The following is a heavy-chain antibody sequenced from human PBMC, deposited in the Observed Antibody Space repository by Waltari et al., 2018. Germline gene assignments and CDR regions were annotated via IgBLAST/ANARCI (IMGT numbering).Heavy chain of an antibody. Sequence: EVQVMDSGGALVQPGGSLRLPCVVCDLTFSKYWMTWVRQASGRGLEWVGNINYDGSEKNYGDSVRGRFTISRDNARNTVYLQMNSLRSEDTAVYYCATFRWLGYWGQGTQVTVSS. D-gene: IGHD3-10*01. CDR3: ATFRWLGY. CDR1: DLTFSKYW. V-gene: IGHV3-7*03. J-gene: IGHJ4*02. CDR2: INYDGSEK.